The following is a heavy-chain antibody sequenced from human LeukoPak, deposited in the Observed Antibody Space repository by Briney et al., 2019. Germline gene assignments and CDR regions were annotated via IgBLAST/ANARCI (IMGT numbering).Heavy chain of an antibody. CDR2: INHSGST. Sequence: SETLSLTCAVYGGSFSGYYWSWIRQPPGKGLEWIGEINHSGSTNYNPSLKSRVTISVDTSKNQFSLKLSSVTAADTAVYYCARVQSRGWYALNWGQGTLVTVSS. J-gene: IGHJ4*02. CDR1: GGSFSGYY. CDR3: ARVQSRGWYALN. D-gene: IGHD6-19*01. V-gene: IGHV4-34*01.